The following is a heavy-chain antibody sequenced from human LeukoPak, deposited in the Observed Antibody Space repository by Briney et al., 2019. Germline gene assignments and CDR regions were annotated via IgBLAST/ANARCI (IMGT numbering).Heavy chain of an antibody. CDR2: LSGRSSIT. Sequence: GVSVSLSCVAYGFTFTNLQMMWVPQAQGKELEWFAYLSGRSSITDYADSVKGRFTISRDDTKNSLYLQMNSLRAGDTAVYYCARGGAQRYGSLFDHWGQGTLVTVSS. CDR3: ARGGAQRYGSLFDH. J-gene: IGHJ4*02. D-gene: IGHD3-10*01. V-gene: IGHV3-48*03. CDR1: GFTFTNLQ.